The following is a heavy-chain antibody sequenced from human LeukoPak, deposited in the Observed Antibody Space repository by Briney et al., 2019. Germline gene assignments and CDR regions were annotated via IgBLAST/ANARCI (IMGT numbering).Heavy chain of an antibody. CDR2: ISFSVNTK. CDR1: GFTFSDYS. D-gene: IGHD5-18*01. J-gene: IGHJ4*02. CDR3: AKDRVDTAMVVDY. V-gene: IGHV3-48*04. Sequence: GGSLRLSCAASGFTFSDYSMNWVRQAPGKGLEWVSYISFSVNTKYYRDSVKGRFTISRDNAKNSLYLHMDSLRAEDTAVYYCAKDRVDTAMVVDYWGQGTLVTVSS.